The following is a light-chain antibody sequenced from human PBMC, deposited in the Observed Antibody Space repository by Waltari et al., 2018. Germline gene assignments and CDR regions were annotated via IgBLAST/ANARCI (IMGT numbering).Light chain of an antibody. CDR2: GAS. CDR1: QSVSSN. Sequence: EILMTQSPATLSVSPGEGATLSCRASQSVSSNLAWYQQKRGQAPRLLIHGASTRATGIPARFNGSGSGTEFPLTISSLQSEDFAVYYCQQYNNWPPLTFGGGTKVEI. V-gene: IGKV3-15*01. J-gene: IGKJ4*01. CDR3: QQYNNWPPLT.